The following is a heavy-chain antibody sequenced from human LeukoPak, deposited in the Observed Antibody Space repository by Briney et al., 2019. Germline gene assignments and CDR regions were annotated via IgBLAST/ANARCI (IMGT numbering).Heavy chain of an antibody. CDR3: ARYCTNGVCRYYYYYGMDV. D-gene: IGHD2-8*01. V-gene: IGHV4-34*01. CDR2: INHSGST. J-gene: IGHJ6*02. Sequence: SETLSLTCAVYGGSFSGYYWSRIRQPPGKGLEWIGEINHSGSTNYNPSLKSRVTISVDTSKNQFSLKLSSVTAADTAVYYCARYCTNGVCRYYYYYGMDVWGQGTTVTVSS. CDR1: GGSFSGYY.